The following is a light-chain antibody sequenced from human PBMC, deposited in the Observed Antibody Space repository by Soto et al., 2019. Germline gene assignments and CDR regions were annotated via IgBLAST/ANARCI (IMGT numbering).Light chain of an antibody. V-gene: IGKV3-15*01. CDR1: QSVSSN. J-gene: IGKJ4*01. CDR3: QQYNNWPLT. CDR2: GAS. Sequence: EIVMTQSPATLSVSPGERATLSFRASQSVSSNLAWYQQKPGQAPRLLIYGASTRATGIPARFSGSGSGTELTLTISSLQSEDFAVYYCQQYNNWPLTFGGGTKVEIK.